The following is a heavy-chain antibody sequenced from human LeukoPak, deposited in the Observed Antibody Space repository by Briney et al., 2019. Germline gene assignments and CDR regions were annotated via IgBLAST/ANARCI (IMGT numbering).Heavy chain of an antibody. Sequence: GSLRLSCAASGFTVSSNYMTWVRQAPGKGLEWVSVIYSGGSTYYADSVKGRFTISRDNSKNTLYLQMNSLRAEDTAVYYCARARAITGTTSDYYAMDVWGQGTTVTVSS. CDR3: ARARAITGTTSDYYAMDV. CDR1: GFTVSSNY. J-gene: IGHJ6*02. CDR2: IYSGGST. V-gene: IGHV3-66*01. D-gene: IGHD1-7*01.